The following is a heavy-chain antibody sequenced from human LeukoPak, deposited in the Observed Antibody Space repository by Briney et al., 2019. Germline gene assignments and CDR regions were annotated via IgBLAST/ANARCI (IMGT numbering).Heavy chain of an antibody. Sequence: GRSLRLSCAASGFTFSNYDMHWVRQAPGKGLEWVAVISYDGSNKYYADSVKGRFTISRDNSKNTLYLQMNSLRAEDTAVYYCARGLLPGYSSGGDYWGQGTLVTVSS. J-gene: IGHJ4*02. V-gene: IGHV3-30-3*01. CDR3: ARGLLPGYSSGGDY. D-gene: IGHD6-19*01. CDR1: GFTFSNYD. CDR2: ISYDGSNK.